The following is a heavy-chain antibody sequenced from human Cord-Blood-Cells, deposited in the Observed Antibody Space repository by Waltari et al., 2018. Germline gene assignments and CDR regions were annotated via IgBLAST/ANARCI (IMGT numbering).Heavy chain of an antibody. CDR1: GYNLTGSY. D-gene: IGHD3-3*02. V-gene: IGHV1-2*02. CDR2: INPNSGGT. CDR3: ASSTVWYFDL. Sequence: QVQLVQSGAEVQKPGASVKVSCKDSGYNLTGSYMHSGRQAPGQGLEWMGWINPNSGGTNYAQKFQGRVTMTRATSISTAYLELSRLRPDHTAVYYCASSTVWYFDLWGRGTLVTVSS. J-gene: IGHJ2*01.